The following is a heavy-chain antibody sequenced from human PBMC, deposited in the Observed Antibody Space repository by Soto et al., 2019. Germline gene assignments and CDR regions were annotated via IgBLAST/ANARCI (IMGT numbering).Heavy chain of an antibody. D-gene: IGHD6-13*01. V-gene: IGHV1-2*02. CDR2: INPNSGGT. Sequence: ASVKVSCKASGYTFTGYYMHWVRQAPGQGLEWMGWINPNSGGTKYAQKLQGRVTMTRDTSISTAYMELSRLRSDDTAVYYCARYTGAAGTWWLGPWGQGTLVTVSS. CDR3: ARYTGAAGTWWLGP. J-gene: IGHJ5*02. CDR1: GYTFTGYY.